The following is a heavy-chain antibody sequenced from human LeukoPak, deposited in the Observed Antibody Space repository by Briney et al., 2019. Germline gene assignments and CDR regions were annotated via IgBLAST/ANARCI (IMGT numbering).Heavy chain of an antibody. Sequence: PGGSLRLSCAASGFTVSSNYMSWVRQAPGKGLEWVSVIYSGGSTYYADSVKGRFTISRDNSKNTLYLQMNSLRAEDTAVYYCARDIVATSGAFDIWGQGTMVTVSS. J-gene: IGHJ3*02. CDR2: IYSGGST. V-gene: IGHV3-66*01. CDR3: ARDIVATSGAFDI. CDR1: GFTVSSNY. D-gene: IGHD5-12*01.